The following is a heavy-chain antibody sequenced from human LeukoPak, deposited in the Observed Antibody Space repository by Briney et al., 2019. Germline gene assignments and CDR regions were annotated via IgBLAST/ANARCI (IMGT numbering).Heavy chain of an antibody. J-gene: IGHJ4*02. CDR2: IYSGGST. CDR1: GFTVSSNY. Sequence: GGALRLSCAASGFTVSSNYMSWVRQAPGKGLEWVSVIYSGGSTYYADSVKGRFTISRDNSKNTLYLQMNSLRAEDTAVYYCARDWGSSWYDYWGQGTLVTVSS. D-gene: IGHD6-13*01. CDR3: ARDWGSSWYDY. V-gene: IGHV3-66*01.